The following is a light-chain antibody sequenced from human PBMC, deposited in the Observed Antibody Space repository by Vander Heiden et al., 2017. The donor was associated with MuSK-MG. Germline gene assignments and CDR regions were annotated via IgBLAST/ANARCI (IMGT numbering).Light chain of an antibody. J-gene: IGKJ1*01. CDR3: QQYNNWPRT. Sequence: EIVMTQSPATLSVSPGERATLSCRASQSVSSNLAWYQQKPVQAPRLLIYGASTSATAIPARFSGRGPGTEFTLTISSLQSEDLAVYYCQQYNNWPRTFGQGTKVEIK. CDR1: QSVSSN. CDR2: GAS. V-gene: IGKV3-15*01.